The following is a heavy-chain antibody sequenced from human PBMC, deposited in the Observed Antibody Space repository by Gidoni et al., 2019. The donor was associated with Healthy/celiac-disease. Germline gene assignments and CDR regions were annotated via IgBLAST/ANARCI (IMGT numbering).Heavy chain of an antibody. D-gene: IGHD3-10*01. Sequence: QVQLVKSGAEVKKPGSSVKVSCKASGGTFSSDAISWVRQAPGQGLEWMGGIIPIFGTANYAQKFQGRVTITADKSTSTAYMELSSLRSEDTAVYYCARDPGSEAVAPSDWFDPWGQGTLVTVSS. CDR2: IIPIFGTA. CDR3: ARDPGSEAVAPSDWFDP. CDR1: GGTFSSDA. V-gene: IGHV1-69*06. J-gene: IGHJ5*02.